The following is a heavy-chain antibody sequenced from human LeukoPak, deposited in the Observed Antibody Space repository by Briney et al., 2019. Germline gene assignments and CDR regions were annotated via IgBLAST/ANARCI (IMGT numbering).Heavy chain of an antibody. D-gene: IGHD3-10*01. CDR3: ARLRTYYYGSGALYYYYGMDV. V-gene: IGHV4-39*01. Sequence: PSQTLSLTCTVSGGSISSGGYYWGWIRQPPGKGLEWIGSIYYSGSTYYNPSLKSRVTISVDTSKNQFSLKLSSVTAADTAVYYCARLRTYYYGSGALYYYYGMDVWGQGTTVTVSS. CDR2: IYYSGST. J-gene: IGHJ6*02. CDR1: GGSISSGGYY.